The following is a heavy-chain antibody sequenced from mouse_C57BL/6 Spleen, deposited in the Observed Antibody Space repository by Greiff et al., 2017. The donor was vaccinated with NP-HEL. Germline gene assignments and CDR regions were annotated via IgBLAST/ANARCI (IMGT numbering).Heavy chain of an antibody. Sequence: EVKLMESGAELVRPGASVKLSCTASGFNIKDYYMHWVKQRPEQGLEWIGRIDPEDGDTEYAPKFQGKATMTADTSSNTAYLQLSSLTSEDTAVYYCTHHYYGSSEWFPYWGQGTLVTVSA. CDR3: THHYYGSSEWFPY. CDR1: GFNIKDYY. J-gene: IGHJ3*01. V-gene: IGHV14-1*01. D-gene: IGHD1-1*01. CDR2: IDPEDGDT.